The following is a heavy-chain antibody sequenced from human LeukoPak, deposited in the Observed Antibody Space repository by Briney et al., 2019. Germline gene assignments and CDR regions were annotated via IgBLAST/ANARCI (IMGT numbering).Heavy chain of an antibody. V-gene: IGHV3-49*04. D-gene: IGHD2-2*01. CDR3: TRSRQLDY. CDR1: GFTFGDYT. Sequence: GGSLRLSCTASGFTFGDYTMSWVRQAPGKGLEWVGCSRSKTYGGTTEYAASVKGRFTISKDDSKSIAYLQMNSLKTEDTAVYFCTRSRQLDYWGQGTLVTVSS. J-gene: IGHJ4*02. CDR2: SRSKTYGGTT.